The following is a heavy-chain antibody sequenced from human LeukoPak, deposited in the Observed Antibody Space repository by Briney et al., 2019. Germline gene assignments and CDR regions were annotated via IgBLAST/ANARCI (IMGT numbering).Heavy chain of an antibody. Sequence: ASVKVSCKASGYTFTSYDINWVRQATGQGLEWMGWMNPDSGNTGYAQKFQGRVTMTRNTSISTAYMELSSLRSEDTAVYYCARSHYYDSSGPFDYWGQGTLVTVSS. CDR3: ARSHYYDSSGPFDY. J-gene: IGHJ4*02. CDR2: MNPDSGNT. CDR1: GYTFTSYD. V-gene: IGHV1-8*01. D-gene: IGHD3-22*01.